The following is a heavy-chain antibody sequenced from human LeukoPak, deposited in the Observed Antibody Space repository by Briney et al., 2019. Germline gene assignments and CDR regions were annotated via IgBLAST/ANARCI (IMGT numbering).Heavy chain of an antibody. D-gene: IGHD6-13*01. Sequence: GRSLRLSCAASGFTLSSYGMHWVRQAPGKGLEWVAVISYDGSNKYYADSVKGRFTISRDNSKNTLYLQMNSLGAEDTAVYYCAKGSSSGYFDYFDYWGQGTLVTVSS. J-gene: IGHJ4*02. CDR2: ISYDGSNK. CDR3: AKGSSSGYFDYFDY. V-gene: IGHV3-30*18. CDR1: GFTLSSYG.